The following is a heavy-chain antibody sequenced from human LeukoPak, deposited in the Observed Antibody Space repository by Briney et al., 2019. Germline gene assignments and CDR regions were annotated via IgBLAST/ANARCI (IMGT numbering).Heavy chain of an antibody. J-gene: IGHJ4*02. D-gene: IGHD1-26*01. Sequence: GGSLRLSCTTSGFTFGDYAMSWFRQAPGKGLEWVGFIRSKAYGGTTAYAASVKGRFTISRDNSKSIAYLQMNSLKIEDTAMYYCSRGIHVEWDLLRTFDYWGQGTLVTVSS. V-gene: IGHV3-49*03. CDR3: SRGIHVEWDLLRTFDY. CDR2: IRSKAYGGTT. CDR1: GFTFGDYA.